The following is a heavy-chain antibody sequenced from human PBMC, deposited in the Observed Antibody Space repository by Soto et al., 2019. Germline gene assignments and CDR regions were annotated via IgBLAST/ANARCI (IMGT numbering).Heavy chain of an antibody. J-gene: IGHJ6*02. CDR3: ARTAAAGKYYNGMDV. D-gene: IGHD6-13*01. CDR2: IYPGDSNT. V-gene: IGHV5-51*04. Sequence: GGCLKISCKGSGYSFTSYWIGLGRQMAREGLECMGIIYPGDSNTRYSPTFQGQVTISADKPISTAYLQWSSLKASDTAMYYCARTAAAGKYYNGMDVWGQGTTVTVSS. CDR1: GYSFTSYW.